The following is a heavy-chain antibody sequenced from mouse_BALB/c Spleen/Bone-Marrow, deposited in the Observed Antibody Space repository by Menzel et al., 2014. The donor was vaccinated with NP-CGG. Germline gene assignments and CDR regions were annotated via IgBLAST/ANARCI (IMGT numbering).Heavy chain of an antibody. Sequence: EVKLVESGGGLVQPGGSRKLSCAASGFTFSRFGMHWVRQAPEKGLEXVAFISSGSSSIYYTDTLEGRFTISRDNPKNTLFLQMTSLRSEDTAMYYCGRGDYWGQGTTLTVSS. CDR2: ISSGSSSI. CDR1: GFTFSRFG. J-gene: IGHJ2*01. CDR3: GRGDY. V-gene: IGHV5-17*02.